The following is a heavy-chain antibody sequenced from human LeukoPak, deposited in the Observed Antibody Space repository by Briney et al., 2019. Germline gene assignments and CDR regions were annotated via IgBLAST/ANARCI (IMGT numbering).Heavy chain of an antibody. D-gene: IGHD3-3*01. V-gene: IGHV3-23*01. CDR3: AKDGRITIFGVVMKNNWFDP. J-gene: IGHJ5*02. CDR2: ISGSGGST. CDR1: GFTFSSYA. Sequence: PSGGSLRLSCAASGFTFSSYAMSWVRQAPGKGLEWVSAISGSGGSTYYADSVKGRFTISRDNSKNTLYLQMNSLRAEDTAVYYCAKDGRITIFGVVMKNNWFDPWGQGTLVTVSS.